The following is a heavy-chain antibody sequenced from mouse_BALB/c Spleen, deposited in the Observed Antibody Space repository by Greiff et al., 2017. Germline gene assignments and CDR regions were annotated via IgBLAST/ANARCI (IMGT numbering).Heavy chain of an antibody. CDR2: INPNNGGT. CDR1: GYTFTDYN. Sequence: EVQLQQSGPELVKPGASVKIPCKASGYTFTDYNMDWVKQSHGKSLEWIGDINPNNGGTNYNQKFKGKATLTVDKSSSTAYMELRSLTSEDTAVYYCARTVGLRGYFDYWGQGTTLTVSS. D-gene: IGHD2-4*01. V-gene: IGHV1-18*01. CDR3: ARTVGLRGYFDY. J-gene: IGHJ2*01.